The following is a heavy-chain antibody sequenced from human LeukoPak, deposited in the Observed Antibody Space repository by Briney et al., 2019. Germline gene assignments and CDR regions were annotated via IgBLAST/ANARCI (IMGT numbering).Heavy chain of an antibody. D-gene: IGHD4-11*01. V-gene: IGHV3-21*01. CDR1: GFTFSSYS. CDR2: ISSSSSYI. Sequence: PGGSLRLSCAASGFTFSSYSMNWVRQAPGKGLEWVSSISSSSSYIYYADSVKGRFTISRDNAKNSLYLQMNSLRAEDTAVHYCARAHPGDYSDFQFDYWGQGTLVTVSS. CDR3: ARAHPGDYSDFQFDY. J-gene: IGHJ4*02.